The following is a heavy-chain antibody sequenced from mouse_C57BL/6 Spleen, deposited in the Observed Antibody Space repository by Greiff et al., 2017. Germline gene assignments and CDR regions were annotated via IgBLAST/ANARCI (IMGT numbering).Heavy chain of an antibody. CDR3: ARGGTTDYFDY. V-gene: IGHV1-76*01. CDR2: IYPGSGNT. D-gene: IGHD1-1*01. J-gene: IGHJ2*01. CDR1: GYTFTDYY. Sequence: VKVVESGAELVRPGASVKLSCKASGYTFTDYYINWVKQRPGQGLEWIARIYPGSGNTYSNEKFKGKATLTAEKSSSTAYMQLSSLTSEDSAVYFCARGGTTDYFDYWGQGTTLTVSS.